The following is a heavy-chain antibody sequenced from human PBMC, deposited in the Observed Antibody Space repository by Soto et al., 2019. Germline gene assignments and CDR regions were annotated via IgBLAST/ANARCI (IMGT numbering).Heavy chain of an antibody. CDR2: ISAYNGNT. CDR3: ARDCSSTSCYIKYFQH. CDR1: GYTFTSYG. J-gene: IGHJ1*01. Sequence: SVKVSCKASGYTFTSYGISWVRQAPGQGLEWMGWISAYNGNTNYAQKLQGRVTMTTDTSTSTAYMELRSLRSDDTAVYYCARDCSSTSCYIKYFQHWRQGTLVTVSS. V-gene: IGHV1-18*04. D-gene: IGHD2-2*02.